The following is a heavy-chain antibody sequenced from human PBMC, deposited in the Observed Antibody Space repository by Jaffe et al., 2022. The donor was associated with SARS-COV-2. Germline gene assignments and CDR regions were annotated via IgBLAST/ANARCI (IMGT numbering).Heavy chain of an antibody. D-gene: IGHD1-26*01. J-gene: IGHJ4*02. CDR2: TSSSGNTI. V-gene: IGHV3-48*01. CDR1: GFTFSTSS. CDR3: ARGGGSYYVPFDH. Sequence: EVQLVESGGGSVQPGESLRLSCAASGFTFSTSSMHWVRQAPGKGLEWIAYTSSSGNTIYYAASVEGRFTISKDKAKDSLYLQMNSLRAEDTAVYYCARGGGSYYVPFDHWGQGALVTVSS.